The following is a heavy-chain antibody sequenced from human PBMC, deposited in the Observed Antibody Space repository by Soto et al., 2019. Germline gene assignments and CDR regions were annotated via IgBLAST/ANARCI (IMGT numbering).Heavy chain of an antibody. CDR2: ISHGGSDK. Sequence: QVRLVESGGGVVQPGRSLRLSCTASGFSFSSYAMYWFRQPPGKGLEWVAVISHGGSDKHYADSVKGRVTVSRDNSNHSLDLQLNSLRGEDTAMYSCARDMYSSDYFVKWFEPWGQGTLVTVSS. V-gene: IGHV3-30-3*01. CDR3: ARDMYSSDYFVKWFEP. J-gene: IGHJ5*02. CDR1: GFSFSSYA. D-gene: IGHD6-19*01.